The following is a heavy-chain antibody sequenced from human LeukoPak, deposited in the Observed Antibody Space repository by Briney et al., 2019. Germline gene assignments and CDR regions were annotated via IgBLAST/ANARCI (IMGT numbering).Heavy chain of an antibody. CDR3: ARDRGVSIAVAGNVNWFDP. J-gene: IGHJ5*02. CDR1: GGSISSSSYY. V-gene: IGHV4-39*07. Sequence: SGTLSLTCTVSGGSISSSSYYWGWIRQPPGKGLEWIGSIYYSGSTYYNPSLKSRVTISVDTSKNQFSLKLSSVTAADTAVYYCARDRGVSIAVAGNVNWFDPWGQGTLVTVSS. CDR2: IYYSGST. D-gene: IGHD6-19*01.